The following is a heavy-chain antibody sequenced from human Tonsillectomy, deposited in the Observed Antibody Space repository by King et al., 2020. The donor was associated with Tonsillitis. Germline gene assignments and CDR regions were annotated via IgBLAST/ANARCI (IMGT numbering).Heavy chain of an antibody. CDR3: AREPYGGYDLSLDY. V-gene: IGHV3-33*05. Sequence: QLVQSGGGVVQPGRSLRLSCAASGFTFSSYGMHWVRQAPGKGLEWVAVISYDGSNKFYGDSVKGRFTISRDNSDNTLYLQMNSLRAEDSAVYYCAREPYGGYDLSLDYGGQGPLVTVPS. J-gene: IGHJ4*02. D-gene: IGHD5-12*01. CDR2: ISYDGSNK. CDR1: GFTFSSYG.